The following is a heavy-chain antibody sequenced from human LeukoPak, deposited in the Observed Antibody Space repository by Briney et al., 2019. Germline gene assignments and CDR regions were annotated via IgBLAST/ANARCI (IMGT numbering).Heavy chain of an antibody. CDR3: AHRRGYDILTGPSMQFDY. Sequence: SGPTLVKPTQTLTLTCTFSGFSLSTSGVGVGWIRQPPGKALEWLALIYWDDDKRYSPSLKSRLTITKDTPKNQVVLTMTNMDPVDTATYYCAHRRGYDILTGPSMQFDYWGQGTLVTVSS. D-gene: IGHD3-9*01. CDR1: GFSLSTSGVG. CDR2: IYWDDDK. V-gene: IGHV2-5*02. J-gene: IGHJ4*02.